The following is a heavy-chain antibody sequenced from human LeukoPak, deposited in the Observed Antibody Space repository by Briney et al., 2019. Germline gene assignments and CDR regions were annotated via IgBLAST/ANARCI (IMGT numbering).Heavy chain of an antibody. V-gene: IGHV3-23*01. D-gene: IGHD2-2*01. CDR1: GFTFSSYA. CDR3: AKDRRSSTSSYYFDY. Sequence: GGSLRLSCAASGFTFSSYAMSWVRQSPGKGLEWVSGISGGGGSTYYGDSVKGRFTISRDNSKNTLYLQMNSLRAEDTAVYYCAKDRRSSTSSYYFDYWGQGTLVTVSS. J-gene: IGHJ4*02. CDR2: ISGGGGST.